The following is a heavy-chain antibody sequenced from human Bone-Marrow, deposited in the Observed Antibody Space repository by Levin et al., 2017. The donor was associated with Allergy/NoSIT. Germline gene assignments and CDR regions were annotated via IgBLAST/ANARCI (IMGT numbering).Heavy chain of an antibody. Sequence: ASVKVSCKASGYTFTGYYMHWVRQAPGQGLEWMGRINPNSGGTNYAQKFQGRVTMTRDTSISTAYMELSRLRSDDTAVYYCARVAIFGVASLDYWGQGTLVTVSS. V-gene: IGHV1-2*06. D-gene: IGHD3-3*01. CDR2: INPNSGGT. CDR1: GYTFTGYY. CDR3: ARVAIFGVASLDY. J-gene: IGHJ4*02.